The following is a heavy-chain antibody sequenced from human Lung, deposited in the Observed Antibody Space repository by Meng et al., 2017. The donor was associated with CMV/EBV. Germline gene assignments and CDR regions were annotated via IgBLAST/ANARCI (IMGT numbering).Heavy chain of an antibody. V-gene: IGHV4-39*01. CDR2: IYHSGST. J-gene: IGHJ4*02. CDR1: GGSISSSNYY. D-gene: IGHD3-10*01. CDR3: ARRRGGSGRDC. Sequence: LQLQGSGPGLVKTSETLSLTCTVFGGSISSSNYYWDWIRQPPGKGLEWVGAIYHSGSTSYNPSLQSRVTMFVDTSKNQFSLMLTSVTATDTAVYYCARRRGGSGRDCWGQGTLVTVSS.